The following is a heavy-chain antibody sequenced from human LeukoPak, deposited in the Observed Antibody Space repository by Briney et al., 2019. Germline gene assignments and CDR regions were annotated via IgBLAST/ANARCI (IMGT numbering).Heavy chain of an antibody. CDR2: LASGSQT. D-gene: IGHD5-18*01. CDR1: GSTLGRHD. Sequence: GGSLRLSCTASGSTLGRHDMHWVRQTTGEGLEWVAALASGSQTFYAGSVKGRFTVSREDAKNSLYLQMNSLRAGDTAVYYCVREARGYHYTYFDYWGQGTLVTVSS. CDR3: VREARGYHYTYFDY. V-gene: IGHV3-13*01. J-gene: IGHJ4*02.